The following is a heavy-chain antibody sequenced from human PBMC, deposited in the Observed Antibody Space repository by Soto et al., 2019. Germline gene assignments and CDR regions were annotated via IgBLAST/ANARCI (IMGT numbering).Heavy chain of an antibody. D-gene: IGHD3-9*01. Sequence: QVQLVESGGGVVQPGRSLRLSCAASGFTFSSYAMHWVRQAPGKGLEWGAVISYDGSNKYYADSVKGRFTISRDNSKNTLYLQMNSLRAEDTAVYYCAREDYDILTGYSSYYGMDVWGQGTTVTVSS. V-gene: IGHV3-30-3*01. CDR1: GFTFSSYA. CDR2: ISYDGSNK. J-gene: IGHJ6*02. CDR3: AREDYDILTGYSSYYGMDV.